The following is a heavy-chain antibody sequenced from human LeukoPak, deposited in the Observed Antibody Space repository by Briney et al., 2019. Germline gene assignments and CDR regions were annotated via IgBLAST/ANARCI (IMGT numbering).Heavy chain of an antibody. J-gene: IGHJ4*02. V-gene: IGHV1-69*01. CDR2: IIPFFDTS. Sequence: SVKVSCKASGGTFSNFVFSWVRQAPGQGLEWMGGIIPFFDTSSYAQTFQGRVTITADESTNTAYMELSSLSSEDTAVYFCARHENSDFSVNYWGPGTLVTVSS. D-gene: IGHD4-11*01. CDR3: ARHENSDFSVNY. CDR1: GGTFSNFV.